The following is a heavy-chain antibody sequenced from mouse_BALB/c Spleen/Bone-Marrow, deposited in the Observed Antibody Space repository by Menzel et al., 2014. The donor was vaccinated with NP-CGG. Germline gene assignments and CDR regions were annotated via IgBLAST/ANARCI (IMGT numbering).Heavy chain of an antibody. CDR1: GYTFTSYY. CDR2: INPSNGGT. CDR3: IRSAGTGFAY. D-gene: IGHD3-3*01. V-gene: IGHV1S81*02. Sequence: QVQLQQSGTELVKPGASVKLSCKASGYTFTSYYMFWVKQRPGQGLEWIGEINPSNGGTVFNEKFKSKVTLTVDKSSSTAYIQLSGQTSEDSAVYYCIRSAGTGFAYWGQGTLVTVS. J-gene: IGHJ3*01.